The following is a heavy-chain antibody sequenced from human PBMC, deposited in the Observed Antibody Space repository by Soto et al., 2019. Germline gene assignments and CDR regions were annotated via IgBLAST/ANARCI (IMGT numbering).Heavy chain of an antibody. J-gene: IGHJ5*02. D-gene: IGHD2-8*01. CDR1: GGSFGGYY. V-gene: IGHV4-34*01. Sequence: PSETLSLTCAVYGGSFGGYYWSWIRQPPGKGLEWIGEINHSGSTNYNPSLKSRVTISVDTSKNQFSLKLSSVTAADTAVYYCAREELMVYATANWFDPWGQGTLVTVS. CDR2: INHSGST. CDR3: AREELMVYATANWFDP.